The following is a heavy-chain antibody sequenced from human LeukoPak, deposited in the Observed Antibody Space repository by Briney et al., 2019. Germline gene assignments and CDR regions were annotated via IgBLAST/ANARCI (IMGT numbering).Heavy chain of an antibody. Sequence: TSETLSLTCTVSGGSISSYYWSWIRQPPGKGLEWIGYIYYSGSTNYNPSLKSRVTISVDTSKNQFSLKLSSVTAADTAVYYCARQGTMIVPGPDYFDYWGQGTLVTVSS. CDR3: ARQGTMIVPGPDYFDY. CDR1: GGSISSYY. J-gene: IGHJ4*02. D-gene: IGHD3-22*01. V-gene: IGHV4-59*08. CDR2: IYYSGST.